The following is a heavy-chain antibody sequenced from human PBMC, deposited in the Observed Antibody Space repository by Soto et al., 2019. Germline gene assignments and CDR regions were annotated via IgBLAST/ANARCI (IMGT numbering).Heavy chain of an antibody. CDR3: ARHGVLSSWYPYYYYGMDV. V-gene: IGHV4-61*01. D-gene: IGHD6-13*01. CDR1: GGAVDSNSYY. Sequence: PSETLSLTCTVSGGAVDSNSYYWTWIRQPPGKGLEWIGYIYYSGSTNYNPSLKSRVTISVDTSKNQFSLKLSSVTAADTAVYYCARHGVLSSWYPYYYYGMDVWGQGTTVTVSS. CDR2: IYYSGST. J-gene: IGHJ6*02.